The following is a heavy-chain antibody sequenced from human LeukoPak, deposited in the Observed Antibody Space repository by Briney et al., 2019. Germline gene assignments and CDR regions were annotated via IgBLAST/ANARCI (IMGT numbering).Heavy chain of an antibody. CDR3: ARDLEETWIHQESWSLWGYFDY. CDR2: INHSGNT. Sequence: SETLSLTCAVYGGSFSGYYWTWIRQPPGKGLEWIGEINHSGNTNYNPSLKSRVTISVDTSKNQFSLKLSSVTAADTAVYYCARDLEETWIHQESWSLWGYFDYWGQGTLVTVSS. V-gene: IGHV4-34*01. CDR1: GGSFSGYY. D-gene: IGHD5-18*01. J-gene: IGHJ4*02.